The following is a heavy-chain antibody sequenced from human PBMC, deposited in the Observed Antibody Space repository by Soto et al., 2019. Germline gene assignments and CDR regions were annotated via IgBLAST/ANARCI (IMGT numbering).Heavy chain of an antibody. Sequence: ASVKVSFKASGYTFTSYDINWVRQATGQGLEWMGWMNPNSGNTGYAQKFQGRVTMTRNTSISTAYMELSSLRSEDTAVYYCGAYHNEHWFWFDPWGQGTLVTVSS. CDR1: GYTFTSYD. V-gene: IGHV1-8*01. CDR2: MNPNSGNT. D-gene: IGHD3-9*01. CDR3: GAYHNEHWFWFDP. J-gene: IGHJ5*02.